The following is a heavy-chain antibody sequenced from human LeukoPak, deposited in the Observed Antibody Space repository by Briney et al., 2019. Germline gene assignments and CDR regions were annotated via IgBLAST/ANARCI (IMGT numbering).Heavy chain of an antibody. Sequence: GGSLRLSCAASGFTFSNYGMHWVRQAPGKGLEWVACIRNDGTNKYYVDSVKGRFTISRDNSKNTLYLQMNSLRAEDTALYYCAKDMRYGTQNYVDYWGQGTLVTVSS. CDR1: GFTFSNYG. V-gene: IGHV3-30*02. J-gene: IGHJ4*02. D-gene: IGHD2-8*01. CDR3: AKDMRYGTQNYVDY. CDR2: IRNDGTNK.